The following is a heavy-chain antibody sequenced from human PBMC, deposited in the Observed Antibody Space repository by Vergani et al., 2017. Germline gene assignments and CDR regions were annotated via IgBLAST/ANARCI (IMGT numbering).Heavy chain of an antibody. CDR3: AKDAYGGSHPYYGMDV. V-gene: IGHV3-23*01. CDR1: GFTFSSYA. CDR2: ISGSGGST. Sequence: EVQLLESGGGLVQPGGSLRLSCAASGFTFSSYAMSWVRQAPGKGLEWVSAISGSGGSTYYADSVKGRFTISRDTSKNTLYLQMTSLRAEDTAVYYCAKDAYGGSHPYYGMDVWGQGTTVTVSS. J-gene: IGHJ6*02. D-gene: IGHD1-26*01.